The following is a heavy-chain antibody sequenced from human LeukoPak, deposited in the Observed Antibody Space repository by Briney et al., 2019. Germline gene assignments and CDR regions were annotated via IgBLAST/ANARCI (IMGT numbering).Heavy chain of an antibody. D-gene: IGHD4-17*01. CDR3: ARESLDYGDYGWYFDL. CDR2: ISSNGGST. CDR1: GFTFSSYA. V-gene: IGHV3-64*01. Sequence: GGSLRLSFAASGFTFSSYAMHWVRQAPGKGLEYVSAISSNGGSTYYANSVKGRFTISRDNSKNTLYLQMGSLRAEDMAVYYCARESLDYGDYGWYFDLWGRGTLVTVSS. J-gene: IGHJ2*01.